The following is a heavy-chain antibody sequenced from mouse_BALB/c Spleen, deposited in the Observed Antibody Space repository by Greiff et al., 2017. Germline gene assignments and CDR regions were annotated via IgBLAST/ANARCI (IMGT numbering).Heavy chain of an antibody. CDR2: ISTYYGDA. CDR1: GYTFTDYA. V-gene: IGHV1-67*01. J-gene: IGHJ4*01. D-gene: IGHD1-1*01. CDR3: ARWGYGSSYYYSMDY. Sequence: VQLQQSGPELVKPGASVKISCKGSGYTFTDYAMHWVKQSHAKSLEWIGVISTYYGDASYNQKFKGKATMTVDKSSSTAYMELARLTSEDSAIYYCARWGYGSSYYYSMDYWGQGTSVTVSS.